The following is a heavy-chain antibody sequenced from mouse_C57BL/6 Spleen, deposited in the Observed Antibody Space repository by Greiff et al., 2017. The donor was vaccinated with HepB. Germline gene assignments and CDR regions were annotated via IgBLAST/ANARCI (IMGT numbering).Heavy chain of an antibody. V-gene: IGHV1-18*01. CDR1: GFTFTDYY. D-gene: IGHD1-1*01. Sequence: VQLQQSVPELVQPWASVQIPCTASGFTFTDYYMHWVPRSPGQSLEWIGDINPNNGHTNYNQKFKGKATLTVDKSSSTAYIDLHRLTSEDTAIYYCARVADYCSCPFAYWGQGTPVTVSA. CDR2: INPNNGHT. CDR3: ARVADYCSCPFAY. J-gene: IGHJ3*01.